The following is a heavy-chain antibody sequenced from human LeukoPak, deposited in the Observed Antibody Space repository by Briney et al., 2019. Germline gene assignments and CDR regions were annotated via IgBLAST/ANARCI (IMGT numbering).Heavy chain of an antibody. V-gene: IGHV3-11*01. CDR2: INSSGSTI. CDR1: GFTFSDYY. CDR3: AREQHYSSGLDY. D-gene: IGHD6-19*01. Sequence: GSLRLSCVASGFTFSDYYMSWIRQAPGKGLEWVSYINSSGSTIYYADSVKGRFTISRDNAKNSLYLQMNSLRAEDTAVYYCAREQHYSSGLDYWGQGTLVTVSS. J-gene: IGHJ4*02.